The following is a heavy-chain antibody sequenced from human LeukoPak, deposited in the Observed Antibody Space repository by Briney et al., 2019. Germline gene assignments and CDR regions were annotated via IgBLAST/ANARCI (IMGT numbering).Heavy chain of an antibody. J-gene: IGHJ4*02. V-gene: IGHV1-18*01. Sequence: ASVKVSCKASGYTFTNYGISWVRQAPGQGLEWMGWISAYNGNTNYAQKLQGRVTMTTDTSTSTVYMELRSLRSDDTAVYYCARDGLTTRLDYWGQGTLVTVSS. D-gene: IGHD4-17*01. CDR2: ISAYNGNT. CDR3: ARDGLTTRLDY. CDR1: GYTFTNYG.